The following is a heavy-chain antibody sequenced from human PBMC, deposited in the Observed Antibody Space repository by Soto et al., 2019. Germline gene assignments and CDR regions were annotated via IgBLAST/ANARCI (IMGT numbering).Heavy chain of an antibody. CDR1: GFTFSDHY. V-gene: IGHV3-72*01. D-gene: IGHD6-6*01. CDR3: ARDMHSSSSPIGYYYYYMDV. J-gene: IGHJ6*03. Sequence: EVQLVESGGGLVQPGGSLRLSCAASGFTFSDHYMDWVRQAPGKGLEWVGRTRNKANSYTTEYAASVKGRFTISRDDSKNSLYLQMNSLKTEDTAVYYCARDMHSSSSPIGYYYYYMDVWSKGTTVTVSS. CDR2: TRNKANSYTT.